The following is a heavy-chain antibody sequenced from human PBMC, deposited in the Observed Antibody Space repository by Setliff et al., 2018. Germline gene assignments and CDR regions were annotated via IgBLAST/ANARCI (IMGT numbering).Heavy chain of an antibody. CDR1: GGSISTYY. J-gene: IGHJ4*02. Sequence: ASETLSLTCTVSGGSISTYYWSWIRQPPGKGLEWIGYIHYSGITYYNPSVKSRVTLSLDTAKNQFSLELRAVTAADTALYYCARENGYCSGGACYFMFDYWGQGTLVTVSS. CDR3: ARENGYCSGGACYFMFDY. D-gene: IGHD2-15*01. CDR2: IHYSGIT. V-gene: IGHV4-59*12.